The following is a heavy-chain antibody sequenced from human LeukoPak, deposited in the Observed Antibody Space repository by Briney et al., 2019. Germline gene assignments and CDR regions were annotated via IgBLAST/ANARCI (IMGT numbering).Heavy chain of an antibody. V-gene: IGHV3-30*02. CDR2: IRHDGTIT. CDR3: AKDSLADIDY. J-gene: IGHJ4*02. Sequence: GSLRLSCAASGFTFSSYGMYWVRQAPGKGLEFVAFIRHDGTITYYADSVRGRSTISRDNSKNTMYLQMHSLRAEDTAVYYCAKDSLADIDYWGQGTLVTVSS. D-gene: IGHD3-16*01. CDR1: GFTFSSYG.